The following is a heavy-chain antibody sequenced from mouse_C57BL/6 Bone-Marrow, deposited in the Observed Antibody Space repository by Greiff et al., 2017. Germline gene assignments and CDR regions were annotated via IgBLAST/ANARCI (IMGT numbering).Heavy chain of an antibody. CDR3: ARAFSTVVAVDY. CDR2: IDPSDSYT. CDR1: GYTFTSYW. D-gene: IGHD1-1*01. Sequence: VQLQQPGAELVRPGTSVKLSCTASGYTFTSYWMHWVKQRPGQGLEWIGVIDPSDSYTNYNQKFKGKATLTVDTSSSTAYMQLSSLTSEDSAVYYCARAFSTVVAVDYWGQGTTLTVSS. V-gene: IGHV1-59*01. J-gene: IGHJ2*01.